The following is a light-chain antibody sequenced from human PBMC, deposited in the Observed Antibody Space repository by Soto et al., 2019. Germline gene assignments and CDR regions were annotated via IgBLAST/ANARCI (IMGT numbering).Light chain of an antibody. V-gene: IGLV2-14*01. Sequence: QSVLTQPASVSGSPGQSITIPCSGTSSDIGGYNYVAWHQQHPVKAPKLVIYDVSNRPSGVSNRFSGSKSGNTASLTISGLQAEDEADYYCSSYTNSGTLVFGGGTKLTVL. CDR1: SSDIGGYNY. J-gene: IGLJ2*01. CDR2: DVS. CDR3: SSYTNSGTLV.